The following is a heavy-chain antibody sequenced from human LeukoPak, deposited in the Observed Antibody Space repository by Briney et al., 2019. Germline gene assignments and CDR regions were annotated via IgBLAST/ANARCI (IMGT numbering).Heavy chain of an antibody. J-gene: IGHJ4*02. V-gene: IGHV3-30-3*01. CDR1: GFTFSSYA. Sequence: GGSLRLSCAASGFTFSSYAMHWVRQAPGKGLGWVAVISYDGSNKYYADSVKGRFTISRDNSKNTLYLQMNSLRAEDTAVYYCARALNSGSYYDYWGQGTLVTVSS. CDR2: ISYDGSNK. D-gene: IGHD1-26*01. CDR3: ARALNSGSYYDY.